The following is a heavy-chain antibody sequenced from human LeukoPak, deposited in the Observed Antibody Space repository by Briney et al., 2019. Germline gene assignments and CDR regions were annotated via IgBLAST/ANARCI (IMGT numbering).Heavy chain of an antibody. Sequence: PSETLSLTCTVSGGSISSYYWSWIRQPPGKGLEWIGYIYYSGSTNYNPSLKSRVTISVDTSKNQFSLKLSSVTAADAAVYYCALGTYYYYMDVWGKGTTVTISS. CDR1: GGSISSYY. CDR3: ALGTYYYYMDV. CDR2: IYYSGST. J-gene: IGHJ6*03. V-gene: IGHV4-59*01.